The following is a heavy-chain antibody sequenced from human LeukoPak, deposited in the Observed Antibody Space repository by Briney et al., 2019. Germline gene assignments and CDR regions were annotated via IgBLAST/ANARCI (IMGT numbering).Heavy chain of an antibody. CDR3: ARHEVVTLDAFDI. Sequence: SETLSLTCTVSGGSTSSSSYYWGWIRQPPGKGLEWIGSIYYSGSTYYNPSLKSRVTISVDTSKNQFSLKLSSVTAADTDVYYCARHEVVTLDAFDIWGQGTMVTVSS. V-gene: IGHV4-39*01. CDR1: GGSTSSSSYY. CDR2: IYYSGST. J-gene: IGHJ3*02. D-gene: IGHD3-22*01.